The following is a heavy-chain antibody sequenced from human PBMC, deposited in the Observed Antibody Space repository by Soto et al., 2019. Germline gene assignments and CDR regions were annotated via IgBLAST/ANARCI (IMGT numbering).Heavy chain of an antibody. V-gene: IGHV5-51*01. D-gene: IGHD4-17*01. CDR1: GYIFTSYW. Sequence: PGESLKISCKGSGYIFTSYWIVWVLHMPGKCLDCIGIIYPFYSDTRYSPSFQGQFTISADNSIITSYLHWSSLKASDTAMYYCARLPGTTSKPFGYWGQGTLVTVSS. J-gene: IGHJ4*02. CDR2: IYPFYSDT. CDR3: ARLPGTTSKPFGY.